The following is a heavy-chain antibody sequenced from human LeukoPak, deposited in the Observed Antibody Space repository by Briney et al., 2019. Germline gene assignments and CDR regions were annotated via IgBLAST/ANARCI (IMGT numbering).Heavy chain of an antibody. J-gene: IGHJ4*02. Sequence: GGSLRLSCAASGFTFSSYAMHWVRQAPGKGLEWVAVISYDGSNKYYADSVKGRFTISRDNSKNSLYLQMNSLRTEDTALYYCAKESDGGDYYIDYWGQGTLVTVSS. CDR2: ISYDGSNK. V-gene: IGHV3-30*04. CDR1: GFTFSSYA. D-gene: IGHD4/OR15-4a*01. CDR3: AKESDGGDYYIDY.